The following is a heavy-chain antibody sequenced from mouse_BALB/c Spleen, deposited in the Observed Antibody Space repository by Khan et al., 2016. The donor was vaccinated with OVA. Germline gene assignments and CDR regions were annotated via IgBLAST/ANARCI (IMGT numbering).Heavy chain of an antibody. Sequence: QVQLKESGPGLVAPSQSLSIICIVSGFSLTSYGVHWVRQPPGKGLEWLGVMWAGGSTNYNSALMSRLSISIDNSKSQVFLKMNSLQTDDTAMYYCARPYYGSAWFAYWGQGTLVTVSA. CDR2: MWAGGST. J-gene: IGHJ3*01. CDR3: ARPYYGSAWFAY. CDR1: GFSLTSYG. D-gene: IGHD1-1*01. V-gene: IGHV2-9*02.